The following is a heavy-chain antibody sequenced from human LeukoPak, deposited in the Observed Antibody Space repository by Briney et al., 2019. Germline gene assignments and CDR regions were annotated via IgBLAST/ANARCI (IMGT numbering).Heavy chain of an antibody. D-gene: IGHD2-2*01. J-gene: IGHJ1*01. CDR1: GYRFTDYW. CDR2: IYPGDSDT. Sequence: GESLKISCKGSGYRFTDYWIGWVRQMPGKGLEWMGFIYPGDSDTRYSPSFQGQVTISADKSISTAYLQWNSLKAPDTAIYYCARGYCISTSCPGYFHHWGQGTLVTVSS. V-gene: IGHV5-51*01. CDR3: ARGYCISTSCPGYFHH.